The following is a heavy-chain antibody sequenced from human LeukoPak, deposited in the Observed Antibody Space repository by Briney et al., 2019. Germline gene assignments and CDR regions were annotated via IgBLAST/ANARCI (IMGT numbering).Heavy chain of an antibody. Sequence: SETLSLTCTVSGGSISSYYWSWIRQPAGKGLGWIGRIYTSGSTNYNPSLKSRVTMSVDTSKNQFSLKLSSVTAADTAVYYCAREVAITMILGNWFDPWGQGTLVTVSS. CDR3: AREVAITMILGNWFDP. J-gene: IGHJ5*02. V-gene: IGHV4-4*07. CDR2: IYTSGST. D-gene: IGHD3-22*01. CDR1: GGSISSYY.